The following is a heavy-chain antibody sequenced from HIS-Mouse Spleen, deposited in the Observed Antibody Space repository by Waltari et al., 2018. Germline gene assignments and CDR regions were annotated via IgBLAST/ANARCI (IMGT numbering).Heavy chain of an antibody. V-gene: IGHV4-39*01. D-gene: IGHD6-19*01. CDR2: IYYSGSA. CDR3: ARRRGWFDY. J-gene: IGHJ4*02. CDR1: GGSISSISYY. Sequence: QLQLQESGPGVVKPSENLSLTCTVSGGSISSISYYWGWIRQPPGKGLEGIGSIYYSGSAYYHPPLKSRVTISVDTSKNQFSLKLSSVTAADTAVYYCARRRGWFDYWGQGTLVTVSS.